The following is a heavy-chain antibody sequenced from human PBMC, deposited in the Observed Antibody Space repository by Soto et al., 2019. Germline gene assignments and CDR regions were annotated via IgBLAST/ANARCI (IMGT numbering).Heavy chain of an antibody. D-gene: IGHD6-25*01. CDR1: GLTLSHYW. Sequence: EVLLVESGGGLVQPGGSMRLACAASGLTLSHYWMPWVRQVPGKGLVWVAEISNDERNIRTSYADSVKGRFTVSRDDAKNTLYLQMNSLRGHDTALYYCASLSAPDDFWGQGAQVTVSS. CDR3: ASLSAPDDF. V-gene: IGHV3-74*01. CDR2: ISNDERNI. J-gene: IGHJ4*02.